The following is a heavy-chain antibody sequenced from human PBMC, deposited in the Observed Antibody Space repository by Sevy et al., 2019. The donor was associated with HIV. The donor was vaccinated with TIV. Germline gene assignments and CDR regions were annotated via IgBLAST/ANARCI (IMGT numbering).Heavy chain of an antibody. CDR1: GFPFSSYE. D-gene: IGHD4-17*01. CDR3: ARDLPPSATTVAHFDC. J-gene: IGHJ4*02. CDR2: ITNSGTTK. V-gene: IGHV3-48*03. Sequence: GGSLRLSCTASGFPFSSYEMNCVRQAPGKGLEWVSYITNSGTTKYYSDSVRGRFTISRDNARNSLHLQMNSLRAEDTAVYYCARDLPPSATTVAHFDCWGQGTLVTVSS.